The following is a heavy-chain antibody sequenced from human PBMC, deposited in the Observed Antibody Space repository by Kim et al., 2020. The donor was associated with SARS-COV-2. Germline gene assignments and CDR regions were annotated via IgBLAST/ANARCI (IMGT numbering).Heavy chain of an antibody. J-gene: IGHJ6*03. D-gene: IGHD5-12*01. CDR2: ISGSGGST. CDR3: AKGYSGYDWGVYYFYYMDA. Sequence: GGSLRLSCAASGFTFSSYAMSWVRQAPGKGLEWVSAISGSGGSTYSADSVKGRFTISRDNSKNTLYLQMNSLIAEDTAVYYCAKGYSGYDWGVYYFYYMDAWGKGTTVTVSS. CDR1: GFTFSSYA. V-gene: IGHV3-23*01.